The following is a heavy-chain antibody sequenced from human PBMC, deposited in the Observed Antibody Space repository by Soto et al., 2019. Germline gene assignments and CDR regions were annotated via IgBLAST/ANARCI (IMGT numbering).Heavy chain of an antibody. CDR3: AKDRDSSSGDVDY. CDR2: INDAGGIT. Sequence: EVQLLESGGGLVQPGGSLRLSCAASGFTFSTYAMSWVRQAPGKGLEWVSSINDAGGITYYPDSVKGRFTISSDNSKSTLYVQMNRLRAEDTSIYYCAKDRDSSSGDVDYWGQGTLVTVSS. D-gene: IGHD6-13*01. J-gene: IGHJ4*02. CDR1: GFTFSTYA. V-gene: IGHV3-23*01.